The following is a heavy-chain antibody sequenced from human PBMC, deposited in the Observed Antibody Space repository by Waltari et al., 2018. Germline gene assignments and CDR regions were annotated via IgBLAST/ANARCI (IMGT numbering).Heavy chain of an antibody. Sequence: QVQLVQSGAEVKTPGSSVKVSCKASGATFSTYAIRWVRQAPGPGLEGMGGIIPIDGEPHYAQRFQGRVTITADKSTYTAYMELSSLRSEDTAVFYCARDMLSSGSTNNYGPFGSWGQGTLVTVSS. D-gene: IGHD4-17*01. V-gene: IGHV1-69*14. CDR1: GATFSTYA. CDR2: IIPIDGEP. J-gene: IGHJ5*02. CDR3: ARDMLSSGSTNNYGPFGS.